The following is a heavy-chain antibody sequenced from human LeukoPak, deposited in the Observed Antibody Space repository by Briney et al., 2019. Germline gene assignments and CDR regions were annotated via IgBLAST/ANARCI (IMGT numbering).Heavy chain of an antibody. J-gene: IGHJ4*02. CDR2: IIPIFGTA. CDR1: GGTFSSYA. Sequence: GASVKVPCKASGGTFSSYAISWVRQAPGQGLEWMGGIIPIFGTANYAQKFQGRVTITADESTSTAYMELCSLRSEDTAVYYCARARRSGYYDILTGYVDYWGQGTLVTVSS. D-gene: IGHD3-9*01. CDR3: ARARRSGYYDILTGYVDY. V-gene: IGHV1-69*13.